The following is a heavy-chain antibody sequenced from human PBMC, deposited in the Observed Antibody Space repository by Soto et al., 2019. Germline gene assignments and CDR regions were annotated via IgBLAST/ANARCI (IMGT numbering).Heavy chain of an antibody. V-gene: IGHV3-30*03. J-gene: IGHJ5*02. CDR3: ARESRFLEWLSLNWFDP. CDR2: ISYDGTNN. CDR1: GFTFSSYG. D-gene: IGHD3-3*01. Sequence: GGSLRLSCAASGFTFSSYGMHWVRQAPGKGLEWVAVISYDGTNNYYTLSVKGRFTISRDNSKNSLYLQMNSLRDEDTAVYYCARESRFLEWLSLNWFDPWGQGTLVTVSS.